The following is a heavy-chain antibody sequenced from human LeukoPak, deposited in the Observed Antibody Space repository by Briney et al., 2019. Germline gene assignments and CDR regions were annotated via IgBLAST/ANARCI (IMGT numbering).Heavy chain of an antibody. CDR1: GFTFSSYA. D-gene: IGHD2-2*02. J-gene: IGHJ4*02. V-gene: IGHV3-23*01. Sequence: GGSLRLSCAASGFTFSSYAMSWVRQAPGKGLEWVSAISGSGGSTYYADSVKGRFTISRDNSKNTLYLQMNSLRAEDTAVYYCAKGPGCSSTSCYTDPPDYWGQGTLVTVSS. CDR3: AKGPGCSSTSCYTDPPDY. CDR2: ISGSGGST.